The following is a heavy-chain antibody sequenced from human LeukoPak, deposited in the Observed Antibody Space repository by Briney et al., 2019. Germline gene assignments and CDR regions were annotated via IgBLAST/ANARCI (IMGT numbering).Heavy chain of an antibody. D-gene: IGHD5-24*01. Sequence: SVKVSCKASGGTFSSYTISWVRQVPGQGLEWMGRIIPILGIANYAQKFQGRVTITADKSTSTAYMELSSLRSEDTAVYYCARDLDGYNLSWFDPWGQGTLVTVSS. J-gene: IGHJ5*02. V-gene: IGHV1-69*04. CDR2: IIPILGIA. CDR3: ARDLDGYNLSWFDP. CDR1: GGTFSSYT.